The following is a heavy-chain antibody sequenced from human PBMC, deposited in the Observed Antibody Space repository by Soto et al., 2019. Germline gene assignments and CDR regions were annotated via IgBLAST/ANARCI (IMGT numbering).Heavy chain of an antibody. CDR3: ARDLSFNSPDSSSWYPTGFDY. CDR2: ISSSSSYI. J-gene: IGHJ4*02. V-gene: IGHV3-21*01. D-gene: IGHD6-13*01. CDR1: GFTFSSYS. Sequence: GGSLRLSCAASGFTFSSYSMNWVRQAPGKGLEWVSSISSSSSYIYYADSVKGRFTISRDNAKNSLYLQMNSLRAEDTAVYYCARDLSFNSPDSSSWYPTGFDYWGQGTLVTVSS.